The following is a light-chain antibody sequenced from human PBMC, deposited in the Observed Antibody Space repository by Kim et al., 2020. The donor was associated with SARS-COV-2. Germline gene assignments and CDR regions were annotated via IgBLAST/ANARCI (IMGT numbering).Light chain of an antibody. J-gene: IGKJ1*01. CDR1: LNLNSK. CDR3: QQYTKWPWT. CDR2: GVS. Sequence: IVMTQSPATLSVFPGERATLSCRASLNLNSKLAWYQQKPGQAPRLLIYGVSTRATGIPARFSGGGSGTEFTLTISSMQSEDSAVYYCQQYTKWPWTFGHGTKLEI. V-gene: IGKV3-15*01.